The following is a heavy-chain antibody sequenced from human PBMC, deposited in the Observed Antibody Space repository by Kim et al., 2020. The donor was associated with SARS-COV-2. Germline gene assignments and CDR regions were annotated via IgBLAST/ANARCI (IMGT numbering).Heavy chain of an antibody. CDR3: ASDDYGPCSF. J-gene: IGHJ4*02. V-gene: IGHV3-7*03. CDR2: TNQDGRRQ. D-gene: IGHD3-16*01. CDR1: GINFRRYW. Sequence: GGSLRLSCVVSGINFRRYWMSWVRQAPGKGLEWVANTNQDGRRQYYVDSVKGRFTISRDNAENSLLLQMTNLRVEDTAVYYCASDDYGPCSFGGQGTLVTVSS.